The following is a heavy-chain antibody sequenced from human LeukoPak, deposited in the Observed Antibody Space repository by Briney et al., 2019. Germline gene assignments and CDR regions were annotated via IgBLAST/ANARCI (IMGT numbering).Heavy chain of an antibody. V-gene: IGHV4-59*01. D-gene: IGHD3-22*01. Sequence: SGTLSLTCAVSGGSISSYYWSWIRQPPGKGLEWIGYIYYSGSTNYNPSLKSRVTISVDTSKNQFSLRLSSVTAADTAVYYCARVTGYIVEDYFDYWGQGTLVTVSS. J-gene: IGHJ4*02. CDR1: GGSISSYY. CDR3: ARVTGYIVEDYFDY. CDR2: IYYSGST.